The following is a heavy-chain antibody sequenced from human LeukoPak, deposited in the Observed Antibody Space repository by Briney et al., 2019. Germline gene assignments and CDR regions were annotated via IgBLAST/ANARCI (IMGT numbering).Heavy chain of an antibody. Sequence: GGSLRLSSAASGFTFSSYAMSWVRQAPGKGLEWVSAISGSGGSTYYADSVKGRFTISRDNSKNTLYLQMNSLRAEDTAVYYCAKDQWVSGSQPDYWGQGTLVTVSS. J-gene: IGHJ4*02. CDR3: AKDQWVSGSQPDY. D-gene: IGHD1-26*01. V-gene: IGHV3-23*01. CDR2: ISGSGGST. CDR1: GFTFSSYA.